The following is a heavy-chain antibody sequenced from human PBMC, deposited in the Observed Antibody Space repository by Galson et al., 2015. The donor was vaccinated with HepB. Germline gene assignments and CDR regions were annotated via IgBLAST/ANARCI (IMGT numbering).Heavy chain of an antibody. D-gene: IGHD4-17*01. J-gene: IGHJ6*02. V-gene: IGHV1-2*04. CDR2: INPNSGGT. CDR1: GYTFTGYY. CDR3: ARAYGDYRSYYYGMDV. Sequence: SVKVSCKASGYTFTGYYMHWVRQAPGQGLEWMGWINPNSGGTNYAQKFQGWVTMTRDTSISTAYMELSRLRSDDTAVCYCARAYGDYRSYYYGMDVWGQGTTVTVSS.